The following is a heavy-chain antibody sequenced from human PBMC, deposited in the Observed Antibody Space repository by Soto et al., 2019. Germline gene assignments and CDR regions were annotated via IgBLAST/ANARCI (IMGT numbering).Heavy chain of an antibody. J-gene: IGHJ4*02. V-gene: IGHV4-59*01. CDR3: STYDSSGRFYY. Sequence: PSETLSLTCTVSGGSISSYYWSWIRQPPGKGLEWIGYIYYSGSTNYNPSLKSRVTISVDTSKNQFSLKLSSVTAADTAVYYCSTYDSSGRFYYWGQGTLVTVSS. D-gene: IGHD3-22*01. CDR2: IYYSGST. CDR1: GGSISSYY.